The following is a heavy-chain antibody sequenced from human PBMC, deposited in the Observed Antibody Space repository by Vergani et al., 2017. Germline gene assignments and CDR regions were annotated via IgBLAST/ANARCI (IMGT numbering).Heavy chain of an antibody. CDR3: AKVYYDFWSGYYPPFDY. V-gene: IGHV3-9*01. Sequence: EVQLLESGGGLVQPGGSLRLSCAASGFTFDDYAMHWVRQAPGKGLEWVSGISWNSGSIGYADSVKGRFTISRDNSKNTLYLQMNSLRAEDTAVYYCAKVYYDFWSGYYPPFDYWGQGTLVTVSS. J-gene: IGHJ4*02. CDR2: ISWNSGSI. D-gene: IGHD3-3*01. CDR1: GFTFDDYA.